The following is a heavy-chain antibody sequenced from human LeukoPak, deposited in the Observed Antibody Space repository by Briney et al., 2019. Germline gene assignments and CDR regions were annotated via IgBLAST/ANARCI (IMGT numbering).Heavy chain of an antibody. CDR3: ARGDYYDSSGYRD. CDR1: GGSISSYY. J-gene: IGHJ4*02. CDR2: IYYSGST. D-gene: IGHD3-22*01. V-gene: IGHV4-59*01. Sequence: SETLSLTCTVSGGSISSYYWSWIRQPPGKGLEWIGYIYYSGSTNYNPSLKSRVTISVDTSKNQFSLKLSSVTAADTAVYYCARGDYYDSSGYRDWGQGTLVTVSS.